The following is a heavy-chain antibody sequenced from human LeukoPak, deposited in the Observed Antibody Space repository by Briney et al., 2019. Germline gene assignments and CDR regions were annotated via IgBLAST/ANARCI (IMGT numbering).Heavy chain of an antibody. CDR3: ARTEPKRYYYDSSGYSN. D-gene: IGHD3-22*01. CDR1: GFTVSSNY. J-gene: IGHJ4*02. V-gene: IGHV3-66*01. Sequence: GGSLRLSCAASGFTVSSNYMSWVRQAPGKGLEWVSVIYSGGSTYYADSVKGRFTISRDNSKNTLYLQMNSLRAEDTAVYYCARTEPKRYYYDSSGYSNWGQGTLVTVSS. CDR2: IYSGGST.